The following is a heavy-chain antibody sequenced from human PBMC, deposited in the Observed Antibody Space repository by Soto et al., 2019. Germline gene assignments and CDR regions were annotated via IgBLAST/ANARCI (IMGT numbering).Heavy chain of an antibody. D-gene: IGHD3-3*01. V-gene: IGHV1-18*01. CDR2: ISAYNGDT. CDR1: GYTFRNFG. Sequence: QVHLVQSGAEVKRPGASVKVSCKASGYTFRNFGAAWVRQAPGQGLEWMGWISAYNGDTNYTQSLQGRVSMTTDTSTRTVYMDLRSLRFDDTAVYYCARVPPQNGRARFLFDSWGQGPLVIVSS. J-gene: IGHJ4*02. CDR3: ARVPPQNGRARFLFDS.